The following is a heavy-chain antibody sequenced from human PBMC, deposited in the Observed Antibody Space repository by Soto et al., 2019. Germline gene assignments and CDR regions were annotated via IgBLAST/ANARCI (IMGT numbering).Heavy chain of an antibody. CDR3: ARGSSSDAFAI. CDR2: IYYSGST. V-gene: IGHV4-31*03. Sequence: PSETLSLTCTVSGGSISSGGYYWSWIRQHPGKGLEWIGYIYYSGSTYYNPSLKSRVTISVDTSKNQFSLKLSSVTAADTAVYYCARGSSSDAFAIWGQGTMVTVSS. J-gene: IGHJ3*02. D-gene: IGHD6-19*01. CDR1: GGSISSGGYY.